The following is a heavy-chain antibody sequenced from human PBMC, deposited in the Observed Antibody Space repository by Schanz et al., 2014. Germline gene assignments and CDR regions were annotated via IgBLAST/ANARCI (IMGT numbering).Heavy chain of an antibody. Sequence: QVQLVESGGGVVQPGNSLRLSCAASGFIFSGYAMIWVRQAPGKGLEWVAVITYDGSNKYYADSVKGRFTLSRDNSKNTLYLQMNSLIVEDTAVYYCAKEGTVVSGSPRDYWGRGTLVTVSS. CDR2: ITYDGSNK. D-gene: IGHD3-10*01. CDR1: GFIFSGYA. V-gene: IGHV3-30*04. J-gene: IGHJ4*02. CDR3: AKEGTVVSGSPRDY.